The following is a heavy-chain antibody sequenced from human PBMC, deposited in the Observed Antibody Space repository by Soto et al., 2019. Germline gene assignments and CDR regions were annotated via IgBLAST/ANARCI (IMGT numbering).Heavy chain of an antibody. CDR1: GGSLTGFY. Sequence: SETLSLACSVSGGSLTGFYWSWIRQPPGKGLEWIGFIDGSGVTNYNPSLRSRITISVDTSKNQFSLRLSSVTAADTAVYYCARNRYFDFWGRGALVTVSS. CDR2: IDGSGVT. CDR3: ARNRYFDF. V-gene: IGHV4-59*01. J-gene: IGHJ4*02.